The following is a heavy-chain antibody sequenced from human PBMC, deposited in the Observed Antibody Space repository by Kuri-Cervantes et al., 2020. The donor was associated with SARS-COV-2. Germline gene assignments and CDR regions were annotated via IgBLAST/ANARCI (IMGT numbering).Heavy chain of an antibody. Sequence: ASVHVSCQASGYTFTGYYMHWVRQAPGQGLEWMGWINPNSGGTNYAQKFQGRVTMTRDTSISTAYMELSRLRSDDTAVYYCARSLAVVIVDGEYFQHWGQGTLVTVSS. D-gene: IGHD2-21*01. CDR1: GYTFTGYY. J-gene: IGHJ1*01. CDR2: INPNSGGT. V-gene: IGHV1-2*02. CDR3: ARSLAVVIVDGEYFQH.